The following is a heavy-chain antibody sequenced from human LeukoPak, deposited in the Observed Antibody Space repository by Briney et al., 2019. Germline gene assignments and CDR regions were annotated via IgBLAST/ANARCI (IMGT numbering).Heavy chain of an antibody. CDR2: MNPNSGNT. CDR1: GYTFTSYD. Sequence: ASVKVSCKASGYTFTSYDINWVRQATGQGLEWMGWMNPNSGNTGYAQKFQGRVTMTRNTSISTAYMELSSLRSEDTAVYYCARGRFSKYYYGSGSSIWFDPWGQGTLVTVSS. J-gene: IGHJ5*02. CDR3: ARGRFSKYYYGSGSSIWFDP. D-gene: IGHD3-10*01. V-gene: IGHV1-8*01.